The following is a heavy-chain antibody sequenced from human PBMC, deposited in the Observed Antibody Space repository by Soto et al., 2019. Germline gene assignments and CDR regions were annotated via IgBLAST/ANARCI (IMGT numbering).Heavy chain of an antibody. CDR1: GYSLTCYW. Sequence: GESLKMSCKGSGYSLTCYWIGWVRQETGKGLEWMGIIYPGDSDTRYSPSFQGQVTISADKSISTAYLQWSSLKASDTAMYYCARLSVPVYYYYMDVSGKGTTVTVSS. V-gene: IGHV5-51*01. D-gene: IGHD1-1*01. CDR3: ARLSVPVYYYYMDV. J-gene: IGHJ6*03. CDR2: IYPGDSDT.